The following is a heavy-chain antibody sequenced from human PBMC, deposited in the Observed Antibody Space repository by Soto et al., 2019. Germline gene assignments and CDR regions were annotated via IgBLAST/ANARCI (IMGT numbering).Heavy chain of an antibody. V-gene: IGHV3-66*01. CDR3: ARDMATQGAY. D-gene: IGHD5-12*01. CDR1: GFTVSNSY. J-gene: IGHJ4*02. CDR2: IYTAGST. Sequence: LRLSCAASGFTVSNSYMTWVRQAPGKGLEWVSVIYTAGSTFYADSVKGRFTISRDTSKNTVYLQMNSLRAEDTAVYYCARDMATQGAYWGQGALVTVSS.